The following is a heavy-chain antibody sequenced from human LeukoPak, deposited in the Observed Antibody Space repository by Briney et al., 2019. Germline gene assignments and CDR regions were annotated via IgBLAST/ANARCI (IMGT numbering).Heavy chain of an antibody. CDR2: VYYSGST. D-gene: IGHD3-22*01. CDR1: GDSISSYY. CDR3: ARQREYSDSTDYYRWFDP. J-gene: IGHJ5*02. Sequence: SETLSLTCTVSGDSISSYYWSWIRQPPGKGLEWIGYVYYSGSTNYNPSLKSRVTISVDTSKNQFSLYLYSVTAADTAVYYCARQREYSDSTDYYRWFDPWGQEALVTVSS. V-gene: IGHV4-59*08.